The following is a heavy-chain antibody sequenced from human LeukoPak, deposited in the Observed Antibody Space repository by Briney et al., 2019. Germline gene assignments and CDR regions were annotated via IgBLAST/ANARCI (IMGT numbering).Heavy chain of an antibody. CDR3: AREWGNGGTTMTQGY. J-gene: IGHJ4*02. V-gene: IGHV1-2*02. CDR2: INPNSGGT. CDR1: GYTFTDCY. Sequence: ASVKVSCKASGYTFTDCYMHWVRPAPGQGLEWMGWINPNSGGTNYAQKFQGRVTMTSDTSISTAFMELSRLRSDDTAVYYCAREWGNGGTTMTQGYWGQGTLVTVFS. D-gene: IGHD1-26*01.